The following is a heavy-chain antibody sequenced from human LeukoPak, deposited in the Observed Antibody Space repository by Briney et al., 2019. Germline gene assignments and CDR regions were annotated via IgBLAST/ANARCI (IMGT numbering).Heavy chain of an antibody. CDR2: IYYSGST. CDR3: ARYGGPYYYYGMDV. CDR1: GGSISSYY. V-gene: IGHV4-59*01. J-gene: IGHJ6*04. Sequence: PSETLSLTCTVSGGSISSYYWSWIRQPPGKGLEWIGYIYYSGSTNYNLSLKSRVTISVDTSKNQFSLKLSSVTAADTAVYYCARYGGPYYYYGMDVWGKGTTVSVSS. D-gene: IGHD3-16*01.